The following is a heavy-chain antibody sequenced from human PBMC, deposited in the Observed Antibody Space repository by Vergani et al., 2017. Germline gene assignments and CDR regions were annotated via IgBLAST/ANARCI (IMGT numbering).Heavy chain of an antibody. Sequence: QVQLVESGGGVVQPGRSLRLSCAASGFTFSSYGMHWVRQAPGKGLEWVAVIWYDGSNKYYADSMKGRFTISRDNSKNTLYLQMNSLRAEDTAVYYCARSTPLGWFDPWGQGTLVTVSS. D-gene: IGHD2-15*01. CDR3: ARSTPLGWFDP. CDR2: IWYDGSNK. J-gene: IGHJ5*02. V-gene: IGHV3-33*01. CDR1: GFTFSSYG.